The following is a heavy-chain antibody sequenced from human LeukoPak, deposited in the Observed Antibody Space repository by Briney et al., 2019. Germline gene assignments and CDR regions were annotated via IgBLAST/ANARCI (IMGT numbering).Heavy chain of an antibody. Sequence: GGSLRLSCAASGFTFSDYYMSWIRQAPGKGLEWVSYISSSGSTIYYADSVKGRFTISRDNSKNTLYLQMNSLRAEDTAVYYCARERRYSGSYYFDYWGQGTLVTVSS. J-gene: IGHJ4*02. CDR3: ARERRYSGSYYFDY. CDR1: GFTFSDYY. CDR2: ISSSGSTI. V-gene: IGHV3-11*01. D-gene: IGHD1-26*01.